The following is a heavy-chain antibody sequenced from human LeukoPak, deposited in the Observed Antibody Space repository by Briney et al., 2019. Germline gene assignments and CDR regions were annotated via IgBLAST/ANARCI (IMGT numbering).Heavy chain of an antibody. D-gene: IGHD3-10*01. CDR3: AKDTFSESRYGVLDS. CDR1: GFTFSSYA. CDR2: ISGGGGIT. V-gene: IGHV3-23*01. J-gene: IGHJ4*02. Sequence: GGSLRLSCAASGFTFSSYAMSWVRQAPGKGLEWVSAISGGGGITYYADSVKGRFTISRDNSKNTLYLQMSSLRAEDTAVYYCAKDTFSESRYGVLDSWGQGTLVTVSS.